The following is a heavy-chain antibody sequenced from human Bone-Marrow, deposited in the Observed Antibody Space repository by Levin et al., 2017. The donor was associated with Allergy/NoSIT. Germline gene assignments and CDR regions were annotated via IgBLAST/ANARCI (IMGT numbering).Heavy chain of an antibody. V-gene: IGHV4-39*01. J-gene: IGHJ6*02. CDR2: IYYSGST. D-gene: IGHD4-11*01. Sequence: KPSETLSLTCIVSGGSISSSSYYWGWIRQPPRKGLEWIGSIYYSGSTYYNPSLKSRVTISVDTSKNQFSLKLSSVTAADTAVYYCARSLLTVTNYYYYGMDVWGQGTTVTVSS. CDR1: GGSISSSSYY. CDR3: ARSLLTVTNYYYYGMDV.